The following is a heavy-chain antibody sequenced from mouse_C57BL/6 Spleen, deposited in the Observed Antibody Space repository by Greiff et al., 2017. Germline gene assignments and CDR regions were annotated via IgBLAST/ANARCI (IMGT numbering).Heavy chain of an antibody. CDR1: GYTFTSYW. V-gene: IGHV1-55*01. CDR2: IYPGSGST. Sequence: VQLQQPGAELVKPGASVTMSCKASGYTFTSYWITWVKQRPGQGLEWIGDIYPGSGSTNYNEKFKSKATLTVDTSSSTAYMQLSSLTSEDSAVYYGARRGIGPHWYFDVWGTGTTVTVSS. CDR3: ARRGIGPHWYFDV. J-gene: IGHJ1*03.